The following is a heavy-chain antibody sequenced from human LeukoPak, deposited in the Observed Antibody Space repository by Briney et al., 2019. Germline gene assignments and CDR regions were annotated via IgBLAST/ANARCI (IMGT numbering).Heavy chain of an antibody. CDR2: ISYDGSDK. D-gene: IGHD6-6*01. V-gene: IGHV3-30*18. CDR1: GFTFGSYG. Sequence: PGGSLRLSCAASGFTFGSYGIRWVRQAPGKGLEWVALISYDGSDKFFADSVRGRFTISRDNSKNTLYLQMNSLRAEDTAVYYCAKDLATKYTLDYWGQGNLVTVSS. J-gene: IGHJ4*02. CDR3: AKDLATKYTLDY.